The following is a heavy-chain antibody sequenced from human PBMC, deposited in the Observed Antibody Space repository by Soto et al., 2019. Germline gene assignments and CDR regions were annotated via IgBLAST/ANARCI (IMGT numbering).Heavy chain of an antibody. Sequence: GGSLRLSCAASGFTFSSYAMHWVRQAPGKGLEWVAVISYDGSNKYYADSVKGRFTISRDNSKNTLYLQMNSLRAEDTAVYYCARDSRGRNSYDSSGYWXDYWGQGTLVTVSS. D-gene: IGHD3-22*01. J-gene: IGHJ4*02. CDR2: ISYDGSNK. CDR1: GFTFSSYA. V-gene: IGHV3-30-3*01. CDR3: ARDSRGRNSYDSSGYWXDY.